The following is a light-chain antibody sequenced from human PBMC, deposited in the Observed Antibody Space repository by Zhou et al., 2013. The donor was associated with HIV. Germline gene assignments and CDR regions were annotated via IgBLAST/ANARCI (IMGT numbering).Light chain of an antibody. CDR1: QSVSNF. V-gene: IGKV3-11*01. CDR3: QLGRS. J-gene: IGKJ2*03. CDR2: NAD. Sequence: ETVLTQSPATLSLSPGERATLSCRASQSVSNFLAWYQQKPGQAPRLLVYNADTRATGIPARFSGSGSGTEFTLTISSLQSEDFAVYYCQLGRSFGQGTKLEIK.